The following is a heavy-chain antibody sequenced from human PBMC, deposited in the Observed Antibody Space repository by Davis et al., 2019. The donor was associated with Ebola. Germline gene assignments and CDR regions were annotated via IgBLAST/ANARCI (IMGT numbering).Heavy chain of an antibody. CDR3: AKDDGYYDFWSGFRDHYYGMDV. D-gene: IGHD3-3*01. CDR1: GFTVSSNY. J-gene: IGHJ6*02. V-gene: IGHV3-66*01. Sequence: GGSLRLSCAASGFTVSSNYMSWVRQAPGKGLEWVSVIYSGGSTYYADSVKGRFTISRDNSKNTLYLQMNSLRAEDTAVYYCAKDDGYYDFWSGFRDHYYGMDVWGQGTTVTVSS. CDR2: IYSGGST.